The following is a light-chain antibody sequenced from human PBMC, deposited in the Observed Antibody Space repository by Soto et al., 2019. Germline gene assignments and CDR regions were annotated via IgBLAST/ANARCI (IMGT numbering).Light chain of an antibody. CDR3: QQSYSTPYT. V-gene: IGKV1-39*01. Sequence: DIQMTQSPSSLSTSVGDRVTITCRASQIISSFLNWYQQKPGKAPNLLVYSASNLQSGVPSRFSGSESGTDFTLTISSLQPEDFAPYFCQQSYSTPYTFGQGTKVDIK. CDR1: QIISSF. CDR2: SAS. J-gene: IGKJ2*01.